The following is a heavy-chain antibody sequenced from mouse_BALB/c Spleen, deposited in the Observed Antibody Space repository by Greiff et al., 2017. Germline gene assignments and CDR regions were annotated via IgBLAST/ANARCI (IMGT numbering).Heavy chain of an antibody. V-gene: IGHV5-6-4*01. CDR2: ISSGGSYT. D-gene: IGHD2-13*01. Sequence: EVQLLESGGGLVKPGGSLKLSCAASGFTFSSYTMSWVRQTPEQRLEWVATISSGGSYTYYPDSVKGRFTIARDNAKNTLYLQMSSLKSEDTAMYYCTRDYGDYVRYFDVWGAGTTVTVSS. CDR3: TRDYGDYVRYFDV. CDR1: GFTFSSYT. J-gene: IGHJ1*01.